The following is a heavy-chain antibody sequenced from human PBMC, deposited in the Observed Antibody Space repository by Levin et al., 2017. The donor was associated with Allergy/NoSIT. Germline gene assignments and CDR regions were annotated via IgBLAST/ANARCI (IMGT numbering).Heavy chain of an antibody. J-gene: IGHJ6*02. Sequence: GESLKISCAASGFSFSNAYMHWVRQAPGKGLEWVGHIMRESDGGTVEYAAPVNGRFTISRDDPKNTLYLQMSSLKTDDTAVYYCYGSRGSLGVDVWGQGTTVTVSS. D-gene: IGHD3-10*01. V-gene: IGHV3-15*07. CDR3: YGSRGSLGVDV. CDR2: IMRESDGGTV. CDR1: GFSFSNAY.